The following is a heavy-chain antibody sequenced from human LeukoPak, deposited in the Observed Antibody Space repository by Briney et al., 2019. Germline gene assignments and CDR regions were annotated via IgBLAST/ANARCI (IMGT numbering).Heavy chain of an antibody. CDR1: GYTFTRYY. Sequence: ASVKVSCKASGYTFTRYYMHWVRQAPGQGLEWMGWINPNSGGTNYAQKLQGRVTMTRDTSISTAYTELSKLRSDDTTMHYCAKDSYYGLGFEHWGQGTLVTVSS. J-gene: IGHJ1*01. CDR3: AKDSYYGLGFEH. D-gene: IGHD3-10*01. V-gene: IGHV1-2*02. CDR2: INPNSGGT.